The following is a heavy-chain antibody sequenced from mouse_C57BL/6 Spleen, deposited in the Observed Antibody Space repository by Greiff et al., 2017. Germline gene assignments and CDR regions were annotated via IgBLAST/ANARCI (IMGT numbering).Heavy chain of an antibody. CDR3: ARSYDYEDY. J-gene: IGHJ2*01. CDR2: IDPSDSYT. D-gene: IGHD2-4*01. V-gene: IGHV1-50*01. CDR1: GYTFTSYW. Sequence: QVQLQQPGAELVKPGASVKLSCKASGYTFTSYWMQWVKQRPGQGLAWIGEIDPSDSYTNYTQQFKGKATLTVDTSSSTAYMQRSSLTSEASAVYYCARSYDYEDYWGQGTTLTVSS.